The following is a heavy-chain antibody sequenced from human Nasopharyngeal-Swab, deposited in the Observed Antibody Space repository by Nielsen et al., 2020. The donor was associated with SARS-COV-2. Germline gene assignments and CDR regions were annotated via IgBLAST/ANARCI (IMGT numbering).Heavy chain of an antibody. J-gene: IGHJ4*02. Sequence: ASVQVSCKASGYTFTSYYMHWVRQAPGQGLEWMGIINPSGGSTSYAQKFQGRVTMTRDTSTSTVYMELSSLRSEDTAVYYCARDAERYYYDSSGYYAYWGQGTLVTVSS. CDR3: ARDAERYYYDSSGYYAY. CDR1: GYTFTSYY. CDR2: INPSGGST. D-gene: IGHD3-22*01. V-gene: IGHV1-46*01.